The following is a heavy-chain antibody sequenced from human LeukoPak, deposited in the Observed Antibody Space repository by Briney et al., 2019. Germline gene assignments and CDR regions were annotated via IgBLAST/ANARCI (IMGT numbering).Heavy chain of an antibody. J-gene: IGHJ5*02. Sequence: GGSLRLSCAASGFTFSSYAMSWVRQAPGKGLEWVSAISGSGGSTYYADSVKGRFTISRDNSKNTLYLQMSSLRAEDTAVYYCAKDPPKYYDILTGNPWGQGTLVTVSS. CDR1: GFTFSSYA. V-gene: IGHV3-23*01. CDR3: AKDPPKYYDILTGNP. D-gene: IGHD3-9*01. CDR2: ISGSGGST.